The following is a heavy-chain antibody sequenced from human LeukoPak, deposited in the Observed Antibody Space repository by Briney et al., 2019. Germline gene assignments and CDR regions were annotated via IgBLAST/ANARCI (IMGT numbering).Heavy chain of an antibody. V-gene: IGHV1-46*01. CDR3: ARGRWSATTASYYLDF. CDR1: GYTFTSYY. D-gene: IGHD2-21*02. J-gene: IGHJ4*02. Sequence: GASVKVSCKASGYTFTSYYMHWVRQAPGQGLEWMGIINPSGGSTSYAQNFQGRVTLIRDTSATTASMEMNSLRSEDTALYYCARGRWSATTASYYLDFWGLGTLVTVSS. CDR2: INPSGGST.